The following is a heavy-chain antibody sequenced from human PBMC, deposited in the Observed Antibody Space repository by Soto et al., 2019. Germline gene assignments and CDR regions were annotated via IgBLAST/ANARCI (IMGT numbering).Heavy chain of an antibody. V-gene: IGHV4-30-2*01. CDR3: ARVPVAGPGWFDP. CDR2: IFPSGTT. Sequence: SETLSLTCGVSGGSLSGATYSWNWIRQPPGKGLEWIGYIFPSGTTYYNPSLKSRVTISIDVSKNQFSLSLRSLTAADTAVYYCARVPVAGPGWFDPWGQGTQVTVSS. CDR1: GGSLSGATYS. J-gene: IGHJ5*02. D-gene: IGHD6-19*01.